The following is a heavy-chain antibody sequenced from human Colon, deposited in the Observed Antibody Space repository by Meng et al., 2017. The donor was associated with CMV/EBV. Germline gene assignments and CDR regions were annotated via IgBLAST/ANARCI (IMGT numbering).Heavy chain of an antibody. Sequence: QLPLEASGPGLVKPSETLSLTCTVSGGSFTSNSYFWGWIRQPPGKGLEYIGSIYNSGSAYYNPSLKSRVTISLDTSKNQFSLKLSSVTAADTAMYYCARVVLNFFDYWGQGTLVTVSS. CDR3: ARVVLNFFDY. CDR1: GGSFTSNSYF. CDR2: IYNSGSA. J-gene: IGHJ4*02. D-gene: IGHD3-10*02. V-gene: IGHV4-39*07.